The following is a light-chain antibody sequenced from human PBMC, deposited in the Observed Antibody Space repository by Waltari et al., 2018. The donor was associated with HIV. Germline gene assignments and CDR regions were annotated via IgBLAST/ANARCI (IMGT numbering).Light chain of an antibody. J-gene: IGLJ1*01. CDR1: SSDVGDYTY. CDR3: SSYTSSSTYV. V-gene: IGLV2-14*03. Sequence: QSALTQPASVSGSPGQSITISCTGTSSDVGDYTYVSWFQQHPGSAPKLIIYDVSARPSWVSTRFSGSKYGNTASLTISGLQAEDEADYYCSSYTSSSTYVFGTGTKVTVL. CDR2: DVS.